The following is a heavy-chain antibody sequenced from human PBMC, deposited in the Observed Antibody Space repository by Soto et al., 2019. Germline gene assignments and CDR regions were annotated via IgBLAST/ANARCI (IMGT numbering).Heavy chain of an antibody. CDR1: GAPSTWGKNS. D-gene: IGHD2-2*01. Sequence: PSETLSLTCAISGAPSTWGKNSWNWIRQPPGKGLEWIGYIFHGGSTYYNPSLRSRVTISVDRSRTQFSLKMSSVTAADTAVYYCARGRVVVPAAVMFNCLDPWGQGAVVPVS. J-gene: IGHJ5*02. V-gene: IGHV4-30-2*01. CDR2: IFHGGST. CDR3: ARGRVVVPAAVMFNCLDP.